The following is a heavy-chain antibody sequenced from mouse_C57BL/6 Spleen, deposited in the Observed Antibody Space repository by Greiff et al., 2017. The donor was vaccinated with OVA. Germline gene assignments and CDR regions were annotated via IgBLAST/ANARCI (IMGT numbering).Heavy chain of an antibody. CDR1: GYTFTEYT. CDR3: ARHEEPNYYGSPLDY. J-gene: IGHJ4*01. Sequence: LVESGAELVKPGASVKLSCKASGYTFTEYTIHWVKQRSGQGLEWIGWFYPGSGSIKYNEKFKDKATLTADKSSSTVYMELSRLTSEDSAVYFCARHEEPNYYGSPLDYWGQGTSVTVSS. D-gene: IGHD1-1*01. V-gene: IGHV1-62-2*01. CDR2: FYPGSGSI.